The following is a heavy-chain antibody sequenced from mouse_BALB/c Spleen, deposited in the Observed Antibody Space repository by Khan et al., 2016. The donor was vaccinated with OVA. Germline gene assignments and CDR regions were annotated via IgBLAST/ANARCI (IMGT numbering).Heavy chain of an antibody. J-gene: IGHJ3*01. CDR2: IDPSDSES. D-gene: IGHD2-2*01. Sequence: QVQLQQPGAELVRPGASVKLSCKASGYTFTSYWMNWVKQRPGHGLEWIGRIDPSDSESHYNQMFREKATLTVDKSSSTAYMQLSSLTSEDSAVLYGARREKYGYDPSWFAYWGQGTLVTVSA. V-gene: IGHV1-61*01. CDR3: ARREKYGYDPSWFAY. CDR1: GYTFTSYW.